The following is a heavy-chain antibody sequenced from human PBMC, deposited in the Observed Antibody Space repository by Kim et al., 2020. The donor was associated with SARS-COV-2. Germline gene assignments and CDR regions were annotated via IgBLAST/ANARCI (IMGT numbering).Heavy chain of an antibody. CDR3: ARDFRGATLLHSSSWYPSVH. CDR1: GYSLTSFA. CDR2: MNAGNGDT. V-gene: IGHV1-3*01. J-gene: IGHJ4*02. Sequence: ASVKVSCKASGYSLTSFALHWVRQAPGQRPEWMGWMNAGNGDTKYSQKFQGRVTITRDTSASTAYMELSSLRSEDTAVYYCARDFRGATLLHSSSWYPSVHWRQGPLVTVSS. D-gene: IGHD6-13*01.